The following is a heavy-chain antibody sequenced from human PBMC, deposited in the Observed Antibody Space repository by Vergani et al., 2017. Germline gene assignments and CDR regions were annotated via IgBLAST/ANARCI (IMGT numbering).Heavy chain of an antibody. CDR2: ISYDGSNK. Sequence: VQLLESGGGLVQPGGSLRLSCAASGFTFSSYAMHWVRQAPGKGLEWVAVISYDGSNKYYADSVKGRFTISRDNSKNTLYLQMNSLRAEDTAVYYCARDSYYDFWSGWGHYMDVWGKGTTVTVSS. CDR1: GFTFSSYA. D-gene: IGHD3-3*01. CDR3: ARDSYYDFWSGWGHYMDV. V-gene: IGHV3-30*04. J-gene: IGHJ6*03.